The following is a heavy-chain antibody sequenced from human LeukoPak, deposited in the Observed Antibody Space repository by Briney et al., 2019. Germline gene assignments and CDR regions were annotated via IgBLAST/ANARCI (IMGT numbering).Heavy chain of an antibody. V-gene: IGHV5-51*01. CDR2: IYPRDSDT. CDR3: ARHIVTGTSSFYAFDL. J-gene: IGHJ3*01. Sequence: GESLKISCKGSGYSFTDYRIGWVRQMAGKGLEWMGIIYPRDSDTRYSPSFQGQVTISADRSIITPYLQWSSLKASDTAIYYCARHIVTGTSSFYAFDLWGQGTMVTVSS. D-gene: IGHD1-7*01. CDR1: GYSFTDYR.